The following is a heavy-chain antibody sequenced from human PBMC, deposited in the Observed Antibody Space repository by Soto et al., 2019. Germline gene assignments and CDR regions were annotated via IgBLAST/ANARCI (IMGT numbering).Heavy chain of an antibody. V-gene: IGHV3-23*01. J-gene: IGHJ4*02. CDR1: GLSFSDYA. CDR2: ISESGGST. D-gene: IGHD6-13*01. CDR3: AKRSPYSSGWYSPIFDY. Sequence: GGSLRLSCAASGLSFSDYAMSWVRQAPGKGLEWVSVISESGGSTHYADSVRGRFTVSRDNSKNSLSLRMNSLRDEDTAVYFCAKRSPYSSGWYSPIFDYWGQGALVTVSS.